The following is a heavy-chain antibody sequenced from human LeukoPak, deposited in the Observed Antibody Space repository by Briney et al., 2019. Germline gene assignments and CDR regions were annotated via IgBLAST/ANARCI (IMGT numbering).Heavy chain of an antibody. Sequence: GGSLRLSCAASGFTFGDYYVSWIRQAPGKGLEWVSYISSSGSTIYYADSVKGRFTISRDNAKNSLYLQMNSLRAEDTAVYYCARDGPYCSGGSCYFDWGQGTLVTVSS. V-gene: IGHV3-11*01. J-gene: IGHJ4*02. D-gene: IGHD2-15*01. CDR2: ISSSGSTI. CDR1: GFTFGDYY. CDR3: ARDGPYCSGGSCYFD.